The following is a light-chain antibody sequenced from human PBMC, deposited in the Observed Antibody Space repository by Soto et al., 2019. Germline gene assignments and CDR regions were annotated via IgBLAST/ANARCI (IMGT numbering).Light chain of an antibody. Sequence: EIVRTQSPATLSVSPGERATLSCRASQSFSSKLAWYQQKPGQAPRLLIYAASTKATGIPATFSGSGSGTEFTLTLTSLQSEDFAVYYCQQYSNWPPYTFGQGNKLE. J-gene: IGKJ2*01. CDR1: QSFSSK. V-gene: IGKV3-15*01. CDR2: AAS. CDR3: QQYSNWPPYT.